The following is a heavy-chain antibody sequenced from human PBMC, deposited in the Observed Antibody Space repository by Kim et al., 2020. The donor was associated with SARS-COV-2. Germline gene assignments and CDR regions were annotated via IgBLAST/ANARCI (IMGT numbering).Heavy chain of an antibody. CDR2: ISYNGSNK. CDR1: GFTFSSYA. D-gene: IGHD4-17*01. Sequence: GGSLRLSCAASGFTFSSYAMHWVRQAPGKGLEWVAVISYNGSNKYYADSVKGRFTISRDNSKNTLYLQMNSLRAEDTAVYYCARSSLPWHLSYGDNDYWGQGTLVTVSS. CDR3: ARSSLPWHLSYGDNDY. V-gene: IGHV3-30*04. J-gene: IGHJ4*02.